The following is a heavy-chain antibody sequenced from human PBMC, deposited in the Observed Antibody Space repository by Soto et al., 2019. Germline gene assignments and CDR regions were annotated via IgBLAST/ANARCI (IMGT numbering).Heavy chain of an antibody. J-gene: IGHJ4*02. CDR2: ISWDGGST. D-gene: IGHD6-19*01. Sequence: GGSLRLSCASSGFTFDDYTMHWVRQAPGKGLEWVSLISWDGGSTYYADSVKGRFTISRDNSKNSLYLQMNSLRTEDTALYYCAKDIAASGWYSLDYWGQGTLVTAPQ. CDR3: AKDIAASGWYSLDY. CDR1: GFTFDDYT. V-gene: IGHV3-43*01.